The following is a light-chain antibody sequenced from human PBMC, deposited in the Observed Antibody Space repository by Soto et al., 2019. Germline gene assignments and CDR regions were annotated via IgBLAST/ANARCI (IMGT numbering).Light chain of an antibody. V-gene: IGKV3-20*01. J-gene: IGKJ1*01. CDR3: HQYDSCT. CDR1: QSVSSNY. CDR2: AAS. Sequence: EIVLTQSPGTLSLSPGERASLSCRASQSVSSNYLAWYQQKAGQAPRLLIYAASIRATGIADRFSGSGSGTDFSLTISRLEPEDSAVYYCHQYDSCTFGQGTKVDIK.